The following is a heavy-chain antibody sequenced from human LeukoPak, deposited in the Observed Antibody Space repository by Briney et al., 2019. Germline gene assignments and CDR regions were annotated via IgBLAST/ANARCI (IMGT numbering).Heavy chain of an antibody. CDR1: GGSISSYY. Sequence: PSETLSLTCTVSGGSISSYYWSWIRQPPGKGLEWIGYIYYSGSTNYNPSLKSRVTISVVTSKNQFSLKLSSVTAADTAVYYCARDSSTSGIPWGNWFDPWGQGTLVTVSS. CDR2: IYYSGST. D-gene: IGHD2-2*01. V-gene: IGHV4-59*01. CDR3: ARDSSTSGIPWGNWFDP. J-gene: IGHJ5*02.